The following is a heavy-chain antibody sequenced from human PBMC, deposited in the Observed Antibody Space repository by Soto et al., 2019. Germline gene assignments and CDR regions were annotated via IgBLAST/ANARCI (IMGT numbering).Heavy chain of an antibody. CDR1: GGSISSYY. D-gene: IGHD1-1*01. V-gene: IGHV4-59*01. CDR2: IYYSGST. CDR3: ARAWNDVFPYFDY. Sequence: SETLSPTCTVSGGSISSYYWSWIRQPPGKGLEWIGYIYYSGSTNYNPSLKSRVTISVDTSKNQFSLKLSSVTAADTAVYYCARAWNDVFPYFDYWGQGTLVTVSS. J-gene: IGHJ4*02.